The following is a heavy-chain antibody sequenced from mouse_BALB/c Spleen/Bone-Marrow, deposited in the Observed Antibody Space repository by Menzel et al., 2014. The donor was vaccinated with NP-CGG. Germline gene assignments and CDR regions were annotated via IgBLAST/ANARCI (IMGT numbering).Heavy chain of an antibody. CDR1: GFTFSSFG. Sequence: EVNVVESGGDLVKPGGSLKLSCAASGFTFSSFGMSWVRQTPDKRLEWVATISSGGSCTYYPDSVKGRFTISRDNAKNTLYLQMSSLKSEDTATYYCARQTYYDYDGYFDYWGQGTTLTVSS. D-gene: IGHD2-4*01. J-gene: IGHJ2*01. CDR2: ISSGGSCT. CDR3: ARQTYYDYDGYFDY. V-gene: IGHV5-6*01.